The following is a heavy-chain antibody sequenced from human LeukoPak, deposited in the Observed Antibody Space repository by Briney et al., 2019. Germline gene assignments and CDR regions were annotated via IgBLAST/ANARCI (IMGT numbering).Heavy chain of an antibody. CDR3: ARGEEDSSGYYPQYYFDY. CDR1: GYSFTSYW. Sequence: GESLKISCKGSGYSFTSYWIGWVRQMPGKGLEWVGIIYPGDSDTRYSPSFQGQVTISADKSISTAYLQWSSLKASDTAMYYCARGEEDSSGYYPQYYFDYWGQGTLVTVSS. J-gene: IGHJ4*02. V-gene: IGHV5-51*01. D-gene: IGHD3-22*01. CDR2: IYPGDSDT.